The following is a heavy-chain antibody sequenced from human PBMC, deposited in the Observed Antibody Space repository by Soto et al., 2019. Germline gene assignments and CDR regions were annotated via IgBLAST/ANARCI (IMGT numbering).Heavy chain of an antibody. CDR2: VNPILSMS. D-gene: IGHD3-10*01. CDR1: GATFSFHT. Sequence: SVKVSCKASGATFSFHTINWVRQAPGLGLEWMGRVNPILSMSNYAQKFQGRVTMTADKSTSTAYMELRSLRSEDTAFYYCATSYGSGYRAFDYWG. V-gene: IGHV1-69*02. J-gene: IGHJ4*01. CDR3: ATSYGSGYRAFDY.